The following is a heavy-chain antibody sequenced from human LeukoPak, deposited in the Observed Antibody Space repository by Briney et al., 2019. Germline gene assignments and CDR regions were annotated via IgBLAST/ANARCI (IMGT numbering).Heavy chain of an antibody. J-gene: IGHJ4*02. V-gene: IGHV4-61*02. CDR3: ARSSGSLFDY. Sequence: SETLSLTCTVSGGSISSGSYYWSWIRQPAGKGLEWIGRIYTSGSTNYNPSLKSRVTISVDTSKNQFSLKLSSVTAADTAVYYCARSSGSLFDYWGQGTLVTVSS. CDR2: IYTSGST. D-gene: IGHD1-26*01. CDR1: GGSISSGSYY.